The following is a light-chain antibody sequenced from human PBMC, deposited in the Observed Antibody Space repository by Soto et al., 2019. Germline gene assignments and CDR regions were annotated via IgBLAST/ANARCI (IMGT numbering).Light chain of an antibody. CDR2: DAS. V-gene: IGKV3-11*01. Sequence: EIVLTQSPVTLSLSPGEIATLSCRASQSVSNNYLAWYQQKPGHAPRLLIYDASNRATGIPARFSGSGSGTDFTLTINSLEPEDFAVYYCQQRSNWPLTFGGGTKVDIK. CDR3: QQRSNWPLT. CDR1: QSVSNNY. J-gene: IGKJ4*01.